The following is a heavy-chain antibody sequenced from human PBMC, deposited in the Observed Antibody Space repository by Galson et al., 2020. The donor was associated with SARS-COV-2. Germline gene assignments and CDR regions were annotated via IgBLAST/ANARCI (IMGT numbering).Heavy chain of an antibody. CDR1: GFSLNTNGVG. J-gene: IGHJ4*02. V-gene: IGHV2-5*01. D-gene: IGHD3-10*01. Sequence: SGPTLVKPTQTLTLTCTFSGFSLNTNGVGVGWIRQPPGEALEWLALIYWNDDQLYSPSLKSRLTITKDTSKNQVVLTMTNVDPADTATYYCAHTAFSMVRGALMTWASFDAWGQGPLVTVSS. CDR2: IYWNDDQ. CDR3: AHTAFSMVRGALMTWASFDA.